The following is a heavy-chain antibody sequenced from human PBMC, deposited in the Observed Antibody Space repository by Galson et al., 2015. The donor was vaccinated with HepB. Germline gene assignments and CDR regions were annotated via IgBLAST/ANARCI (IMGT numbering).Heavy chain of an antibody. CDR3: ARDWRYCSGGSCQLSYYFDY. D-gene: IGHD2-15*01. V-gene: IGHV3-33*01. CDR1: GFTFSSYG. J-gene: IGHJ4*02. Sequence: SLRLSCAASGFTFSSYGMHWVRQAPGKGLEWVAVIWYDGSNKYYADSVKGRFTISRDNSKNTLYLQMNSLRAEDTAVYYCARDWRYCSGGSCQLSYYFDYWGQGTLATVSS. CDR2: IWYDGSNK.